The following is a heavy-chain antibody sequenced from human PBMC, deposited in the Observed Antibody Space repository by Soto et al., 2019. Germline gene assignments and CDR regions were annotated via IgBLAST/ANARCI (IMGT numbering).Heavy chain of an antibody. J-gene: IGHJ6*02. CDR2: INSDGSST. CDR3: ARDRSYSLDV. Sequence: EVQLVESGGGLLQPGGPLRLSCAVSGSTFSNDWKHWVRQAPGKGLVWVSHINSDGSSTNYADFVKGRFTIGRDNAKNTVYLQMNSLRAEDTAVYYCARDRSYSLDVWGQGTTVTVSS. V-gene: IGHV3-74*01. CDR1: GSTFSNDW.